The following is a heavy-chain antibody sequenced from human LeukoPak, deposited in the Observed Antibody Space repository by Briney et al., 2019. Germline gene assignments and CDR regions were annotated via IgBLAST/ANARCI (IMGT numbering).Heavy chain of an antibody. CDR2: IYYSGSA. D-gene: IGHD3-3*01. Sequence: SETLSLTCTASGGSISSGNYYWIWIRQPAGKGLEWIGRIYYSGSANYNPSLKSRVTISLEMSKNRFSLELSSVTAADTAFYYCARLHDFWSGFDYWGQGSLVTVS. J-gene: IGHJ4*02. CDR1: GGSISSGNYY. V-gene: IGHV4-61*02. CDR3: ARLHDFWSGFDY.